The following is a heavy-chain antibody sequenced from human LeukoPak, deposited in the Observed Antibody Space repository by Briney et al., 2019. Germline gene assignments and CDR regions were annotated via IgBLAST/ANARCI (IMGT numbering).Heavy chain of an antibody. CDR3: AREVVVAATGFDY. J-gene: IGHJ4*02. V-gene: IGHV1-2*02. CDR2: INPNSGGK. Sequence: ASVKVSCKASVYTFTGYYMHWVRQAPGQGREGMGWINPNSGGKNYAQKFHGRVTMHRDTSISTAYMALSRLRSDDTAVYYCAREVVVAATGFDYWGQGTLVTVSS. D-gene: IGHD2-15*01. CDR1: VYTFTGYY.